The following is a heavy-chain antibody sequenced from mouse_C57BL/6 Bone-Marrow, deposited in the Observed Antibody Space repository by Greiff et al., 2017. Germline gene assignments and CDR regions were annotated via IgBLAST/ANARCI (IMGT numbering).Heavy chain of an antibody. D-gene: IGHD1-1*01. CDR1: GFNINDDY. J-gene: IGHJ1*03. CDR2: IDPENGDT. V-gene: IGHV14-4*01. CDR3: STYYYGSRRGDFDD. Sequence: VQLQQSGAELVRPGASVKLSCTASGFNINDDYMHWVKQRPGQGLEWIGRIDPENGDTEYASKFQGKATITAATSSTTAYLQLSRLTSEASAVFYCSTYYYGSRRGDFDDWGTGTTVTVSS.